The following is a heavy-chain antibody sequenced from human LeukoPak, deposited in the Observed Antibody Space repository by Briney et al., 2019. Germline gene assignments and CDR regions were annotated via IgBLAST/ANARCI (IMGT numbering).Heavy chain of an antibody. CDR1: GYTFTSYD. D-gene: IGHD4-23*01. CDR3: ARDYGGSSGWFDP. V-gene: IGHV1-8*01. Sequence: ASVKVSCKASGYTFTSYDINWVRQATGQGLEWMGWMSPNSDNTGYAQKFQGRVTFTRDTSISTAYMELRSLTSEDTAVYYCARDYGGSSGWFDPWGQGTLVTVSS. J-gene: IGHJ5*02. CDR2: MSPNSDNT.